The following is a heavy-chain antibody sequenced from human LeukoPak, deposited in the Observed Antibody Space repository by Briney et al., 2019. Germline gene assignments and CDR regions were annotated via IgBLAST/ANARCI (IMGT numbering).Heavy chain of an antibody. D-gene: IGHD3-10*01. CDR2: LYYSGNT. CDR1: GGSISSSRYY. J-gene: IGHJ3*02. V-gene: IGHV4-39*07. CDR3: ARVGPVLLWFGENIDAFDI. Sequence: PSETLSLTCTVSGGSISSSRYYGGWIRQPPGKGLEWIGSLYYSGNTYYNPSLKSRVTISVDTSKNQFSLKLSSVTAADTAVYYCARVGPVLLWFGENIDAFDIWGQGTMVTVSS.